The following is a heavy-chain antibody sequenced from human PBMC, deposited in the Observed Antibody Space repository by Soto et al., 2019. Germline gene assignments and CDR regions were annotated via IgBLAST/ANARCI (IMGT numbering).Heavy chain of an antibody. J-gene: IGHJ4*02. D-gene: IGHD3-22*01. CDR3: ERASQDYYDPYYFDY. Sequence: SETLSLTCTVSGGSISSYYWSWIRQPAGKGLEWIGRIYTSGSTNYNPSLKSRVTMSVDTSKNQFSLKLSSVTAADTAVYYCERASQDYYDPYYFDYWGQGTLVTVSS. CDR1: GGSISSYY. V-gene: IGHV4-4*07. CDR2: IYTSGST.